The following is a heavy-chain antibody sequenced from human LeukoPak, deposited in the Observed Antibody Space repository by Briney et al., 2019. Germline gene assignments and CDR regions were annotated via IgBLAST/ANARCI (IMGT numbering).Heavy chain of an antibody. Sequence: GGSLRLSCAASGFTFSNNGMSWVRQAPGKGLEWVSCISYSGGNTYYADSVKGRFTISRDNSKNTLYLQMNSLRAEDTAVYYCAKDLPLTGPDFGDYWGQGTLVTVSS. CDR1: GFTFSNNG. D-gene: IGHD3-9*01. CDR2: ISYSGGNT. J-gene: IGHJ4*02. CDR3: AKDLPLTGPDFGDY. V-gene: IGHV3-23*01.